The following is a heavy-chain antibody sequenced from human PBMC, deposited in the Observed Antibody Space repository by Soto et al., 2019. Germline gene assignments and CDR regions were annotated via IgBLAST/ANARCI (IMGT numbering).Heavy chain of an antibody. CDR3: ARKSRGLEADYFGY. V-gene: IGHV4-59*08. CDR1: GGTISTYC. D-gene: IGHD2-15*01. CDR2: IYYSGST. J-gene: IGHJ4*02. Sequence: PSETLCLTCTVSGGTISTYCWTWIRQPPGKGLEYIGSIYYSGSTNYNPSLKSRVTISVDTSKNQFSLKLSSVTAADTAVYYCARKSRGLEADYFGYSGQGALGTVSS.